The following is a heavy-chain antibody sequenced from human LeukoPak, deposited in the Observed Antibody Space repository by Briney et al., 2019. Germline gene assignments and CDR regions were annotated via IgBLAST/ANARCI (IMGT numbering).Heavy chain of an antibody. CDR2: IYSGGST. D-gene: IGHD6-19*01. CDR1: GFTVSSNL. CDR3: ARGPYSSGWYGLDY. Sequence: GGSLRLSCAASGFTVSSNLMSWVRQAPGKGLEWVSVIYSGGSTYYADSVKGRFTISRDNSKNTLYLQMNSLRAEDTAVYYCARGPYSSGWYGLDYWGQGSLVTVSS. J-gene: IGHJ4*02. V-gene: IGHV3-53*01.